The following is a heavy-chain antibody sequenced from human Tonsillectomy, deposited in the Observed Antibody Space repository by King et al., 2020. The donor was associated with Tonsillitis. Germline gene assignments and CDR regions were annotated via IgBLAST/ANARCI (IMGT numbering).Heavy chain of an antibody. CDR1: GGSISSGGYY. Sequence: QLQESGPGLVKPSQTLSLTCTVSGGSISSGGYYWSWIRQHPGKGLEWIGYIYYSGSTYYNPSLKSRVTISVDTSKNQFSLKLSSVTAADTAVYYCARKRRENYDILTGYSRIDWFDPWGQGTLVTVSS. D-gene: IGHD3-9*01. CDR3: ARKRRENYDILTGYSRIDWFDP. CDR2: IYYSGST. V-gene: IGHV4-31*03. J-gene: IGHJ5*02.